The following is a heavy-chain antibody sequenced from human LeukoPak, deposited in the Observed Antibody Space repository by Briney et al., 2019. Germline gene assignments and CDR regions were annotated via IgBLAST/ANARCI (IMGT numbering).Heavy chain of an antibody. CDR1: GFTFADHV. CDR3: VKEASDPYFFDF. CDR2: ISEDDDT. V-gene: IGHV3-43*02. Sequence: GGSLRLSCVASGFTFADHVFHWIRQVPGKGLEWLAFISEDDDTYYADSVQGRFTTSRDNSKNSLYFELQSLTTDDAALYYCVKEASDPYFFDFWGQGTLVTVSS. J-gene: IGHJ4*02.